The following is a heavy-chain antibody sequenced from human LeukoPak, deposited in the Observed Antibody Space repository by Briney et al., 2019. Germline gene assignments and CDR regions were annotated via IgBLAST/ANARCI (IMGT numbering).Heavy chain of an antibody. CDR2: IIPIFGTA. CDR3: ARVGEHITIFGVVRFAFDI. J-gene: IGHJ3*02. V-gene: IGHV1-69*01. CDR1: GGAFSSYA. D-gene: IGHD3-3*01. Sequence: GSSVKVSFKASGGAFSSYAISWVRRAPGQGLEWMGGIIPIFGTANYAQKFQGRVTITADESTSTAYMELSSLRSEDTAVYYCARVGEHITIFGVVRFAFDIWGQGTMVTVSS.